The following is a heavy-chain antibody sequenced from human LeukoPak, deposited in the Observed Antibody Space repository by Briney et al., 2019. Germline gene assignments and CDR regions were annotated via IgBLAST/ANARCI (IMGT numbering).Heavy chain of an antibody. CDR3: ARGLQPTYYYGSGSYYNVESFDY. V-gene: IGHV4-61*02. CDR2: IYTSGST. Sequence: SETLSLTCTVSGGSISSGSYYWSWIRQPAGKGLEWIGRIYTSGSTNYNPSLKSRVTISVDTSKNQFSLKLRSVTAADTAVYYCARGLQPTYYYGSGSYYNVESFDYWGQGTLVTVSS. D-gene: IGHD3-10*01. CDR1: GGSISSGSYY. J-gene: IGHJ4*02.